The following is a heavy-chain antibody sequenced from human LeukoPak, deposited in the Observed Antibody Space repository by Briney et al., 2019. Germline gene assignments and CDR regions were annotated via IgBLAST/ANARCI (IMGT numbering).Heavy chain of an antibody. CDR1: GFTFSSYW. CDR3: ARGSPFYGDYLFDY. J-gene: IGHJ4*02. CDR2: INSDGSST. D-gene: IGHD4-17*01. V-gene: IGHV3-74*01. Sequence: GGSLRLSCAASGFTFSSYWMHWVREAPGKGLVWVSRINSDGSSTSYADSVKGRFTISRDNAKNTLYLQMNSLRAEDTAVYYCARGSPFYGDYLFDYWGQGTLVTVSS.